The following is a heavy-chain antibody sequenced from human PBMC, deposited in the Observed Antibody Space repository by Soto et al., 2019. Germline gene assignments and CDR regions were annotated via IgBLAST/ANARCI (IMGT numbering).Heavy chain of an antibody. J-gene: IGHJ3*02. CDR1: GGSVSSGSYY. D-gene: IGHD3-22*01. CDR3: ARAGGITMIVVALSDTFDI. CDR2: IYYSGST. V-gene: IGHV4-61*01. Sequence: PSETLSLTCTVSGGSVSSGSYYWSWIRQPPGKGLEWIGYIYYSGSTSYNPSLKSRVTISVDTSKNQFSLKLSSVTAADTAVYYCARAGGITMIVVALSDTFDIWGQGTMVTVSS.